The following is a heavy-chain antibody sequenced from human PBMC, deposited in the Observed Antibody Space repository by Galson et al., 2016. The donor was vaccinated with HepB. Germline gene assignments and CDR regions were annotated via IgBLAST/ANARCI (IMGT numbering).Heavy chain of an antibody. J-gene: IGHJ6*02. CDR3: ARGYYNAMDV. CDR1: GFRFSSYG. Sequence: SLRLSCAASGFRFSSYGMQWVRQAPGKGLEWVAVLMHVGGEKDYGDSVKGRFTISRDDSKNTLHLQMNSLRGDDTAVYYCARGYYNAMDVWGQGATVTVSS. CDR2: LMHVGGEK. V-gene: IGHV3-30-3*01.